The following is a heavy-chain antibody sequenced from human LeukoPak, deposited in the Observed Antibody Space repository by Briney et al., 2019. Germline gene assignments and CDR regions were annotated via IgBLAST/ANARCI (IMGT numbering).Heavy chain of an antibody. CDR2: INHRGST. CDR1: GGSFSGYY. CDR3: AKLKRPTRRSYIYYYYMDV. D-gene: IGHD1-26*01. V-gene: IGHV4-34*01. Sequence: SETLSLTCAVYGGSFSGYYWSWIRQPPGKGLECVGEINHRGSTNYNPSLKSRGTISVDTSKNHFSLKLSSVTASDTAVYYCAKLKRPTRRSYIYYYYMDVWGKGTTVTVSS. J-gene: IGHJ6*03.